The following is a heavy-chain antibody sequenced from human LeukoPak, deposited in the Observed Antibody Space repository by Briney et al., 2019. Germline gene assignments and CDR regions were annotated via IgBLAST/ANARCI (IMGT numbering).Heavy chain of an antibody. V-gene: IGHV1-46*02. CDR3: AKEAVAATFYFDY. Sequence: GASVKVSCKASGYTFNNYYMHWLQQAPGQGLEWMGIINPSGGSTTYAQKFQGRVTMTRDTSTSTVYMELTGLRSEDTAVYYCAKEAVAATFYFDYWGQGALVTVSS. D-gene: IGHD2-15*01. CDR1: GYTFNNYY. CDR2: INPSGGST. J-gene: IGHJ4*02.